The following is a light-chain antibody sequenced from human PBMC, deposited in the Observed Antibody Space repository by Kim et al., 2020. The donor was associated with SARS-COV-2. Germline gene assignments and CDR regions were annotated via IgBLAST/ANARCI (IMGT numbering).Light chain of an antibody. CDR3: SSYAGSYTWI. J-gene: IGLJ1*01. CDR2: DVN. Sequence: QSALTQPRSVSGSPGQSVTISCTGTSSDVRGYNSVSWYQHHPGKAPKLIIYDVNKRPSGVPDRFSGSESGNTASLTISGLQAEDETDYYCSSYAGSYTWIFGTGTKVTVL. CDR1: SSDVRGYNS. V-gene: IGLV2-11*01.